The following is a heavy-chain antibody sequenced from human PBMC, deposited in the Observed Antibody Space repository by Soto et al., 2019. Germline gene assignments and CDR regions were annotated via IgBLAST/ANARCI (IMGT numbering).Heavy chain of an antibody. CDR1: GYSFSSYY. J-gene: IGHJ5*02. D-gene: IGHD4-4*01. CDR3: ASSMTTVSTDQILNLSEL. V-gene: IGHV1-46*03. CDR2: INPSGGST. Sequence: VKRSCKGSGYSFSSYYMHWLRQATGQGLEWMGIINPSGGSTSYAQKFQGRVTMTRDTSTSTVYMELSSLRSEDTAVYYCASSMTTVSTDQILNLSELWVQGTLVTVFS.